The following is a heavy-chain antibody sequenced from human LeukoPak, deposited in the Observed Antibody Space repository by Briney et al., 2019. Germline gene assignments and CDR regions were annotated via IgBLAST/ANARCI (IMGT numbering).Heavy chain of an antibody. V-gene: IGHV3-7*01. CDR2: INHDGSEK. CDR1: GFIFPTYL. Sequence: GGPLSPPCQAPGFIFPTYLMTGAGQAPGRGLGGVARINHDGSEKFYVDSVRGRFTISRDNTMNSLYLQMSSLRAEDTAVYYCATDRGWRTSGYYLYYFEYWGQGTLVTFSS. D-gene: IGHD3-3*01. J-gene: IGHJ4*02. CDR3: ATDRGWRTSGYYLYYFEY.